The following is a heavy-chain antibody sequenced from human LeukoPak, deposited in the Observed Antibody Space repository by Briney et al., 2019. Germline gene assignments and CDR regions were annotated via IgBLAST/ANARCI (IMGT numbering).Heavy chain of an antibody. CDR3: ARGVRWHYYDSSGYPDY. Sequence: PSETLSLTCAVYGGSFSGYYWSWIRQPPGKGLEWIGEINYSGSTNYNPSLKSRATIPVNTSNNQFSLKLSSVTAADTAVYYCARGVRWHYYDSSGYPDYWGQGTLVTVSS. J-gene: IGHJ4*02. CDR2: INYSGST. D-gene: IGHD3-22*01. V-gene: IGHV4-34*01. CDR1: GGSFSGYY.